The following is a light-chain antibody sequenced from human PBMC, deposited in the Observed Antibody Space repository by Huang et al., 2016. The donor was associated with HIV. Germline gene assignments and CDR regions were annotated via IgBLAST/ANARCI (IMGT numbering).Light chain of an antibody. CDR2: GAY. J-gene: IGKJ4*01. Sequence: EIVMTQSPATLSVSPGERATLSCRASQSVSGKLAWYQQKPGKAPRHLIYGAYTRVPGIPDRFSGSGSGTEFTLTISSLQSEDCAVYYCQQYDRWPPLTFGGGTKVDIK. CDR3: QQYDRWPPLT. V-gene: IGKV3-15*01. CDR1: QSVSGK.